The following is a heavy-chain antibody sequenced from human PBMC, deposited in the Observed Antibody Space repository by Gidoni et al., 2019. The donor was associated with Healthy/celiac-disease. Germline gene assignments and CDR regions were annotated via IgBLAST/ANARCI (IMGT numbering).Heavy chain of an antibody. V-gene: IGHV3-21*01. J-gene: IGHJ4*02. CDR3: ARPWGIDYYDSSGGY. CDR1: GFTFGSYS. CDR2: ISSSSSYI. D-gene: IGHD3-22*01. Sequence: EVQLVESGGGLVKPGGSLRLSCAASGFTFGSYSMNWVRQAPGKGLEWVSSISSSSSYIYYADSVKGRFTISRDNANNSLYLQMNSLRAEDTAVYYCARPWGIDYYDSSGGYWGQGTLVTVSS.